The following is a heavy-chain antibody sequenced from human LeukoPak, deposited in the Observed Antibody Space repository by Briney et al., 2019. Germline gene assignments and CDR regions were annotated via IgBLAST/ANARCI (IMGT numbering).Heavy chain of an antibody. D-gene: IGHD2-21*02. CDR2: IHYSGST. J-gene: IGHJ6*03. CDR1: GGSISSSSFY. Sequence: PSETLSLTCTVSGGSISSSSFYWGWIRQPPGEGLEWIGSIHYSGSTYYNPSLMSQVTISVDTSKNQFSLNLSSVTAADTAVYYCARGLAYCGGDCYSGRMRDYYYYYYMDVWGKGTTVTVSS. CDR3: ARGLAYCGGDCYSGRMRDYYYYYYMDV. V-gene: IGHV4-39*07.